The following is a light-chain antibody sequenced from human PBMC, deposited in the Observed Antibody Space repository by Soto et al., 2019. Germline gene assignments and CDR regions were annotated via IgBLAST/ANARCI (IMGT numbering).Light chain of an antibody. CDR2: GTS. CDR3: QQYNNWPPMST. CDR1: QNVGRN. Sequence: EIVMTQSPDTLSVSPGERATLSCRASQNVGRNVAWYQQRPGQAPRLLIHGTSTRAADIPARFSGSVSGTELTHTINRLQPEDYVIYYCQQYNNWPPMSTFGQGTKLEMK. V-gene: IGKV3-15*01. J-gene: IGKJ2*01.